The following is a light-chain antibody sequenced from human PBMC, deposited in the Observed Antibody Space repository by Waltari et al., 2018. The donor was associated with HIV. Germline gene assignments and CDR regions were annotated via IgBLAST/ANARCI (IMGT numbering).Light chain of an antibody. CDR3: QQYNSWPPRFT. CDR2: AAS. CDR1: QSVSSN. J-gene: IGKJ3*01. Sequence: DIVMSPSPATPSASHGGTAVLSSRASQSVSSNLAWYQQTPGQAPRLLIYAASTRATGIPPRFRGSGSGTEFTLTISGLQSEDFAFYYCQQYNSWPPRFTFGPGTKV. V-gene: IGKV3-15*01.